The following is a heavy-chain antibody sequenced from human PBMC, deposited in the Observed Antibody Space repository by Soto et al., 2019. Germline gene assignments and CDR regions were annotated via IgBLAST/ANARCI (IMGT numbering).Heavy chain of an antibody. CDR3: ARGSDGRRAA. V-gene: IGHV1-69*02. CDR1: GGTFSSYT. CDR2: IIPSLGIA. J-gene: IGHJ5*02. Sequence: QVQLVQSGAEVQKPGSSVKVSCKASGGTFSSYTISWVRQAPGQGLEWMGRIIPSLGIANYAQKFQGRVTITEDKSTSKAYMERSSLRSEDTAVYYCARGSDGRRAAWGQGTLVTVSS.